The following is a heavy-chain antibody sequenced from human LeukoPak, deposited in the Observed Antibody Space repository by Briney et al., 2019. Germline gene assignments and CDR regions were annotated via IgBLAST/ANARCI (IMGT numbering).Heavy chain of an antibody. CDR1: GDSISSSSYY. Sequence: SETLSLTCTVSGDSISSSSYYWGWIRQPPGKGLEWIGSIYYSGSTYYNPSLKSRVTISVDTSKNQFSLKLSSVTAADTAVYYCAREQVDRALDYWGRGTLVTVSS. V-gene: IGHV4-39*02. D-gene: IGHD3-22*01. CDR2: IYYSGST. CDR3: AREQVDRALDY. J-gene: IGHJ4*02.